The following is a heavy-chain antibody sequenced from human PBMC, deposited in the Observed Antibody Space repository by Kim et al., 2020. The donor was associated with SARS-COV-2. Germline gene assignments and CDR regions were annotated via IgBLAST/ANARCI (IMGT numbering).Heavy chain of an antibody. V-gene: IGHV3-48*02. D-gene: IGHD3-3*01. CDR1: GFTFSSYS. Sequence: GGSLRLSCAASGFTFSSYSMNWVRQAPGKGLEWVSYISSSSSTIYYADSVKGRFTISRDNAKNSLYLHMNSLRDEDTAVYYCARDKNWYCSGYYFQLYY. CDR3: ARDKNWYCSGYYFQLYY. J-gene: IGHJ6*01. CDR2: ISSSSSTI.